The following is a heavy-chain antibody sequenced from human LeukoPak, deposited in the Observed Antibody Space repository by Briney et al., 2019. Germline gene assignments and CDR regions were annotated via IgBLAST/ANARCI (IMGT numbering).Heavy chain of an antibody. D-gene: IGHD3-22*01. CDR2: IIPIFGTA. V-gene: IGHV1-69*13. J-gene: IGHJ4*02. CDR1: GGTFSSYA. CDR3: ARGGGYSYYDSSAQGDY. Sequence: SVKVSCKASGGTFSSYAISWVRQAPGQGLEWMGGIIPIFGTANYAQKFQGRVTITADESTSTAYMELSSLRSEDTAVYYCARGGGYSYYDSSAQGDYWGQGTLVTVSS.